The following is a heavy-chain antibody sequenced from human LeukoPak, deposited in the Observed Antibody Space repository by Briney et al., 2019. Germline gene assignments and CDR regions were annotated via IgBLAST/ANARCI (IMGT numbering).Heavy chain of an antibody. D-gene: IGHD3-3*01. V-gene: IGHV1-69*05. CDR1: GGTFSSYA. Sequence: SVKVSCKASGGTFSSYAISWVRQAPGQGLEWMGRIIPIFGTANYAQKFQGRVTITTDGSTSTAYMELSSLRSEDTAVYYCARDYYDFWSGYYPPGNWFDPWGQGTLVTVSS. J-gene: IGHJ5*02. CDR3: ARDYYDFWSGYYPPGNWFDP. CDR2: IIPIFGTA.